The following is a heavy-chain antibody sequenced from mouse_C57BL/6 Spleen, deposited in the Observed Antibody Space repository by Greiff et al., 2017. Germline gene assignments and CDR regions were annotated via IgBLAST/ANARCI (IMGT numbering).Heavy chain of an antibody. CDR2: IYPGSGST. Sequence: QVQLQQPGAELVKPGASVKMSCKASGYTFTSYWITWVKQRPGQGLEWIGDIYPGSGSTNYNEKFKSKATLTVDPSSSTAYMQLSSLTSEYSAVYYCARTPYYGSSYSAWFAYWGQGTLVTISA. CDR1: GYTFTSYW. J-gene: IGHJ3*01. D-gene: IGHD1-1*01. V-gene: IGHV1-55*01. CDR3: ARTPYYGSSYSAWFAY.